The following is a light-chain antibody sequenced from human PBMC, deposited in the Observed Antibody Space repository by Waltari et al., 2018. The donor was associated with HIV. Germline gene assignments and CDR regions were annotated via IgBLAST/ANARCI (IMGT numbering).Light chain of an antibody. V-gene: IGKV1-6*01. Sequence: AIQMTQSPSSLSASVGDRVTITCRASQGIRNDLGWYQQKPGKAPKLLIYAASSLQSGVPSRVSGSGSGTDFTLTISSLQPEDFATYYCLQDYTYPQLTFGGGTKVEIK. J-gene: IGKJ4*01. CDR1: QGIRND. CDR2: AAS. CDR3: LQDYTYPQLT.